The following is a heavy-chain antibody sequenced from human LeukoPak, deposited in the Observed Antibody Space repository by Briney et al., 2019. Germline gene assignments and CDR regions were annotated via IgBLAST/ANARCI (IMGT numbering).Heavy chain of an antibody. CDR3: AKGAISMVAHYYYGMDV. J-gene: IGHJ6*02. CDR2: ISGSGGST. Sequence: GGSLRLSCAASGFTFTSYAMSWVRQAPGKGLEWVSGISGSGGSTYYADSVKGRFTISRDNSKNTLYLQMNSLRAEDTAVYYCAKGAISMVAHYYYGMDVWGQGTTVTVSS. V-gene: IGHV3-23*01. CDR1: GFTFTSYA. D-gene: IGHD3-10*01.